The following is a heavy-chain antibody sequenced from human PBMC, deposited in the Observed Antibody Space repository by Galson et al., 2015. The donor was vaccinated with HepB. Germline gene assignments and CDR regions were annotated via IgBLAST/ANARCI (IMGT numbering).Heavy chain of an antibody. CDR1: GYTFTSYA. CDR3: AREMRGNTAMVF. J-gene: IGHJ4*02. Sequence: SVKVSCKASGYTFTSYAMHWVRQAPGQRLEWMGWINAGNGNTKYSQKFQGRVTITRDTSASTAYMELSSLRSEDTAVYYCAREMRGNTAMVFWGQGTLVTVSS. D-gene: IGHD5-18*01. V-gene: IGHV1-3*01. CDR2: INAGNGNT.